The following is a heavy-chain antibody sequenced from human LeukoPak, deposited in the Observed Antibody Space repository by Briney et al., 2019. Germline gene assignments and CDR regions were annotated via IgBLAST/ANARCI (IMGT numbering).Heavy chain of an antibody. CDR3: AREDIVLMVYGSYFDY. CDR1: GGTFSSYA. D-gene: IGHD2-8*01. V-gene: IGHV1-69*05. CDR2: IIPIFGTA. Sequence: SVKVSCKASGGTFSSYAISLVRQAPGQGLEWMGRIIPIFGTANYAQKFQGRVTITTDESTSTAYMELSSLRSEDTAVYYCAREDIVLMVYGSYFDYWGQGTLVTVSS. J-gene: IGHJ4*02.